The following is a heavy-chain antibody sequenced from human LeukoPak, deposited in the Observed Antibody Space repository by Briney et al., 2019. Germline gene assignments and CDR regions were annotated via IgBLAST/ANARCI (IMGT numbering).Heavy chain of an antibody. V-gene: IGHV4-59*01. CDR1: GGSISSYY. CDR2: IYYSGST. CDR3: ARGNYYDPDWFDP. Sequence: SETLSLTCTVSGGSISSYYWSWIRQPPGKGLEWIGYIYYSGSTNYNPSLKSRVTISVDTSKNQFSLKLSSVTAADTAVYYCARGNYYDPDWFDPWGQGTLVTVPS. J-gene: IGHJ5*02. D-gene: IGHD3-22*01.